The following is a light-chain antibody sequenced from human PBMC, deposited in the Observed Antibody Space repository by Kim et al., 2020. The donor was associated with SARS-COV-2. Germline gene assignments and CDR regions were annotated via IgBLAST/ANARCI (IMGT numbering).Light chain of an antibody. J-gene: IGKJ1*01. Sequence: ASVGDRVTIPCRASQSISSWLAWYQQKPGKAPILLIYDASSLESGVPSRFSGSGSGTEFTLTITSLQPDDVATYYCLQYNTYSRDFGQGTKVEIK. CDR1: QSISSW. CDR3: LQYNTYSRD. V-gene: IGKV1-5*01. CDR2: DAS.